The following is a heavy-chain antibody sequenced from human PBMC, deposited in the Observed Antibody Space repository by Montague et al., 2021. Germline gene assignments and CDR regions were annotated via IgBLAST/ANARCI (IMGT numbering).Heavy chain of an antibody. CDR1: GFTFSTYN. V-gene: IGHV3-30-3*01. CDR2: LLYDGNNE. CDR3: ARGGGGYLDY. D-gene: IGHD1-26*01. Sequence: SLRLSCAASGFTFSTYNIHWVRQAPGKGLEWVAALLYDGNNEYYADSVKGRFTFSRDSSKNTLYLQMNSLRAEDTAVYYCARGGGGYLDYWGQGTLVTVSS. J-gene: IGHJ4*03.